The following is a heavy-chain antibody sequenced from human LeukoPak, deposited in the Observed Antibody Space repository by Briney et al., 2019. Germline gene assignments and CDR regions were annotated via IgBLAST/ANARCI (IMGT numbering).Heavy chain of an antibody. Sequence: GGSLRLSCSASGFSFSTYNMNWVRQAPGKGLEWISFINSRSTTIYYADSVKGRFTISRDNAKNSLYLQMNSLRAEDTAVYYCARERIVVPAGFDYWGQGTLVTVSS. D-gene: IGHD2-2*01. CDR1: GFSFSTYN. J-gene: IGHJ4*02. CDR3: ARERIVVPAGFDY. CDR2: INSRSTTI. V-gene: IGHV3-48*01.